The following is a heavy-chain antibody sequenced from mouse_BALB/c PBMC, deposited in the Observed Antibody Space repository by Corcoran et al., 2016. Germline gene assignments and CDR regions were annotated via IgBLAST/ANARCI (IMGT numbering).Heavy chain of an antibody. V-gene: IGHV9-1*02. Sequence: QIQLVQSGPELKKPGETVKISCKASEYTFTNYGMNWVKQAPGKGLKWMGWINTYTGEPTYADDFKGRFAFSLETSASTAYLQINNLKNEDMATYFCARSSSYAMDYWGQGTSVTVSS. J-gene: IGHJ4*01. CDR1: EYTFTNYG. CDR3: ARSSSYAMDY. D-gene: IGHD1-1*01. CDR2: INTYTGEP.